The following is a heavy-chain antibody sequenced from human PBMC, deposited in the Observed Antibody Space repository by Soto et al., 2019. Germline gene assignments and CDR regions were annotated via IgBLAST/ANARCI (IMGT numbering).Heavy chain of an antibody. CDR2: INPSGGST. J-gene: IGHJ3*02. CDR3: AREGYSGYDTLAFDI. Sequence: GASVKVSCKASGHTFTSYYMHWVRQAPGQGLEWMGIINPSGGSTSYAQKFQGRVTMTRDTSTSTVYMGLSSLRSEDTAVYYCAREGYSGYDTLAFDIWGQGTMVTVSS. V-gene: IGHV1-46*01. D-gene: IGHD5-12*01. CDR1: GHTFTSYY.